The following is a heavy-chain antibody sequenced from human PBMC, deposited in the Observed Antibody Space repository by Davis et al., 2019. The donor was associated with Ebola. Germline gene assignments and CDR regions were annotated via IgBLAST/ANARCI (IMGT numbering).Heavy chain of an antibody. J-gene: IGHJ4*02. CDR2: ISYDGSNK. D-gene: IGHD5-24*01. CDR3: AKEGRMADYFDY. V-gene: IGHV3-30*18. CDR1: GFTFSSYG. Sequence: PGGSLRLSCAASGFTFSSYGMHWVRQAPGKGLEWVAVISYDGSNKYYADSVKGRFTISRDNSKNTLYLQMNSLRAEDTAVYYCAKEGRMADYFDYWGQGTLVTVSS.